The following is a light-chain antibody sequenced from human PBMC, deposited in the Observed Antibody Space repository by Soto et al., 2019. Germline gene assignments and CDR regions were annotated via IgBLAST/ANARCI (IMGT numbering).Light chain of an antibody. V-gene: IGLV2-14*01. CDR3: SSYTSSYV. CDR1: SSDVGDYNY. Sequence: QSALTQPRSVSGSPGQSVTISCTGTSSDVGDYNYVSWYQQHPGKAPKLMIYEVSNRPSGVSNRFSGSKSGNTASLTISGLQAEDEADYYCSSYTSSYVFGTGTKLTVL. CDR2: EVS. J-gene: IGLJ1*01.